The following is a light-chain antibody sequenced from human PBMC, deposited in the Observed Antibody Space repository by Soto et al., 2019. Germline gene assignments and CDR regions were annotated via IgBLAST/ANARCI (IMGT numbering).Light chain of an antibody. Sequence: QSALTQPASVSGSPGQSITISCTGTSSDVGGYNYVSWYQQHPGKAPKLMIYEVSNRPSGVSIRFSGSKSGNTASLTISGLQAEDEADYFCSSFAGNNNRGVFGSGTKLTVL. CDR1: SSDVGGYNY. CDR2: EVS. V-gene: IGLV2-14*01. J-gene: IGLJ1*01. CDR3: SSFAGNNNRGV.